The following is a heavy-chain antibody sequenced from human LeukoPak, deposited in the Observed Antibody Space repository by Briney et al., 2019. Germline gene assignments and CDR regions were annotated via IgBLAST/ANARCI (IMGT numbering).Heavy chain of an antibody. D-gene: IGHD3-10*01. CDR3: AKAGYGSGSYYPFDY. Sequence: GGSLRLSCAASGFTFSSYAMSWVRQAPGKGLEWVSAISGSGGSTYYADSVKGRLTISRDNSKNTLYLQMNSLRAEDTAVYYCAKAGYGSGSYYPFDYWGQGTLVTVSS. CDR1: GFTFSSYA. J-gene: IGHJ4*02. CDR2: ISGSGGST. V-gene: IGHV3-23*01.